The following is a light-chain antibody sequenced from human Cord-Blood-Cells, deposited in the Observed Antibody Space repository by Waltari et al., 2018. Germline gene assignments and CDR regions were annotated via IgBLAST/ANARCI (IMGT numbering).Light chain of an antibody. CDR1: QSVLYSSNNKNY. CDR3: QQYYSTPWT. V-gene: IGKV4-1*01. Sequence: DIVMTQSPDPVAVFLGERATINCKSSQSVLYSSNNKNYLAWYQQKPGQPPKLLICWASTRESGVPDLYSGSGSGTDFTLTISSLQAEDVAVYDCQQYYSTPWTFGQGTKVEIK. CDR2: WAS. J-gene: IGKJ1*01.